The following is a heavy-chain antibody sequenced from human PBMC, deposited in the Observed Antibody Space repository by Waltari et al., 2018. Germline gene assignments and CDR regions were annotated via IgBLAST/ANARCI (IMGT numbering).Heavy chain of an antibody. CDR2: IKQDGSEK. CDR1: GFTFSSYW. CDR3: ARESSGWLPKVDY. D-gene: IGHD3-9*01. J-gene: IGHJ4*02. Sequence: EVQLVESGGGLVQPGGSLRLSCAASGFTFSSYWMSWVRQAPGKGLEGVANIKQDGSEKYYVDSVKGRFTISRDNAKNSLYLQMNSLRAEDTAVYYCARESSGWLPKVDYWGQGTLVTVSS. V-gene: IGHV3-7*01.